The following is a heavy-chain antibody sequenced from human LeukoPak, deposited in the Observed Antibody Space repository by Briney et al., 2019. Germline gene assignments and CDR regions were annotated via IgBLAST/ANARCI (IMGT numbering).Heavy chain of an antibody. V-gene: IGHV1-69*05. CDR3: ARDYYYDSSGYRRYYYYYYYMDV. CDR1: GGTFSSYA. CDR2: IIPIFGTA. J-gene: IGHJ6*03. D-gene: IGHD3-22*01. Sequence: SVKVSCKASGGTFSSYAISWVRHAPGQGLEWMGRIIPIFGTANYAQKFQGRVTITTDESTSTAYMGLSSLRSEDTAVYYCARDYYYDSSGYRRYYYYYYYMDVWGKGTTVTVSS.